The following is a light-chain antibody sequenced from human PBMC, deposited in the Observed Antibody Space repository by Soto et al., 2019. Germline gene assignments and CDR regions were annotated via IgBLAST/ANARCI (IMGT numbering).Light chain of an antibody. Sequence: VLTQSPLSLAVTPGEPASISCRSSQSLLKTDGFQYVDWYLQKPGRSPQLLIFVASNRASGVPDRFSGSGSGTDFTLRISRVEAEDVGVYYCMQALQTPTFGQGTRLEIK. CDR1: QSLLKTDGFQY. V-gene: IGKV2-28*01. CDR2: VAS. J-gene: IGKJ5*01. CDR3: MQALQTPT.